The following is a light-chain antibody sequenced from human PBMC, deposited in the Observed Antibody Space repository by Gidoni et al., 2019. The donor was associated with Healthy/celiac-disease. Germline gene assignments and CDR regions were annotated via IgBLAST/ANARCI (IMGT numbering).Light chain of an antibody. J-gene: IGKJ2*01. CDR3: QQYNNWPPYT. CDR2: GAS. CDR1: QSVSSN. Sequence: EIVMKQSPATLSVSPGERATLSCRASQSVSSNLAWYQQKPGQAPRLLIYGASTRATGIPARFSGSGSGTEFTLTISSLQSEDFAVYDCQQYNNWPPYTFGQXTKLEI. V-gene: IGKV3-15*01.